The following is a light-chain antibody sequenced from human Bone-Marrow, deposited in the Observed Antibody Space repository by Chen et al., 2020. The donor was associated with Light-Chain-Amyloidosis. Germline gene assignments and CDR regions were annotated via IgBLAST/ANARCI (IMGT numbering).Light chain of an antibody. V-gene: IGLV6-57*01. CDR3: QSYQGSSQGV. CDR2: EDD. Sequence: NFMLTQPLSVSEFPGKTVIISCTRSSCSIATNYVQWYQQRPGSSPTTVIYEDDQRPSGVPDRFSGSIDRSSNSASLTISGLKTEDEADYYCQSYQGSSQGVFGGGTKLTVL. J-gene: IGLJ3*02. CDR1: SCSIATNY.